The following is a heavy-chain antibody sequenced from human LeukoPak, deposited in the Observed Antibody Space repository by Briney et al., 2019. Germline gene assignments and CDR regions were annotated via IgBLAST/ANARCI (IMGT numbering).Heavy chain of an antibody. D-gene: IGHD2-15*01. J-gene: IGHJ4*02. Sequence: ASVKVSCKASGYTFTNYGISWVRQAPGQGLEWMGWISAYNGNTNYAQNLQGRVTMTTDTSTSTAYMELRSLRSDDTAVYYCASGAYGYCSGGSCYELDYWGQGTLVTVSS. CDR1: GYTFTNYG. V-gene: IGHV1-18*01. CDR3: ASGAYGYCSGGSCYELDY. CDR2: ISAYNGNT.